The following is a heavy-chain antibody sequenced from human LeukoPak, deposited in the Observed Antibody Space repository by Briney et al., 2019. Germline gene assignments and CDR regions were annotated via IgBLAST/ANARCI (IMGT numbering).Heavy chain of an antibody. V-gene: IGHV3-7*03. CDR2: IKQDGSEK. CDR1: GFTFSSYW. Sequence: GVTLRLSCAASGFTFSSYWMSWVRQAPGKGLEWVANIKQDGSEKYYVDSVKRRFTISRDNAKNSLYLQMSSLRAEDTAVYFCARSLGNGFYYPWDFWGQGTLVTVSP. J-gene: IGHJ4*02. D-gene: IGHD3-22*01. CDR3: ARSLGNGFYYPWDF.